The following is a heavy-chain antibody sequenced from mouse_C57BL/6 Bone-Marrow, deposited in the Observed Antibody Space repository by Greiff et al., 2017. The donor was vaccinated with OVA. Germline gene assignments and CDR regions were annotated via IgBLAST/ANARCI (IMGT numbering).Heavy chain of an antibody. Sequence: DVHLVESGGGLVQPGGSLKLSCAASGFTFSDYYMYWVRQTPEKRLEWVAYISNGGGSTYYPDTVKGRFTISRDNAKNTLYLQMSRLKSEDTAMYYCASGYYPLAYWGQGTLVTVSA. CDR3: ASGYYPLAY. D-gene: IGHD2-3*01. J-gene: IGHJ3*01. CDR2: ISNGGGST. V-gene: IGHV5-12*01. CDR1: GFTFSDYY.